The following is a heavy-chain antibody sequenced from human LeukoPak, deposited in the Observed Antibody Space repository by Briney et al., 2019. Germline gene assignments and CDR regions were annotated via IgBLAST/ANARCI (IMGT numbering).Heavy chain of an antibody. CDR1: GYTFTSYD. J-gene: IGHJ4*02. D-gene: IGHD2-15*01. CDR3: ARAGGYCGRISCPYYFDY. Sequence: GASVKVSCKASGYTFTSYDINWVRQATGQGLEWMGWMHPNSGNTGYAQKFQGRVTMTRNTSISTAYMELSSLRSEDTAVYYCARAGGYCGRISCPYYFDYWGQGSLVAVSS. V-gene: IGHV1-8*02. CDR2: MHPNSGNT.